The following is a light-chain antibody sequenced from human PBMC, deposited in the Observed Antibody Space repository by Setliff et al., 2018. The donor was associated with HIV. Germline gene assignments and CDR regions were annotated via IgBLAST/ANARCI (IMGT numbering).Light chain of an antibody. V-gene: IGLV2-14*03. Sequence: QSALAQPASVSGSPGQSITISCTGTSDDVGRYDYVSWYQQQSGKAPKLMIYDVIKRPSGVSNRFSGSKSGNTASLTISGLQADDEADYYCSSYTSSSTLDVLFGGGTKGTVL. J-gene: IGLJ3*02. CDR1: SDDVGRYDY. CDR3: SSYTSSSTLDVL. CDR2: DVI.